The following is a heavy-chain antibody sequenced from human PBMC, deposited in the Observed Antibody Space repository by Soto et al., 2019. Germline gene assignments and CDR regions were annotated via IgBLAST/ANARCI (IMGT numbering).Heavy chain of an antibody. J-gene: IGHJ4*02. CDR1: GGSINTVNYY. V-gene: IGHV4-30-4*01. D-gene: IGHD3-10*01. Sequence: SETLSLTCTVSGGSINTVNYYWSWIRQPPGKGLEWIGYIYYSGSTYYNPSLKSRVTISVDTSKNQFSLKLSSVTAADTAVYYCARVGGFGATTIDYWGQGTLVTVSS. CDR2: IYYSGST. CDR3: ARVGGFGATTIDY.